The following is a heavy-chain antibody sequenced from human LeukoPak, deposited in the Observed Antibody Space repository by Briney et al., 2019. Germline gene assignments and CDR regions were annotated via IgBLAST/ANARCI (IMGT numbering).Heavy chain of an antibody. CDR3: ARQGCSSATCYINWFDP. J-gene: IGHJ5*02. V-gene: IGHV5-51*01. CDR2: IYPGDSDT. Sequence: GESLKISCKGSGYSFTSYWIGWVRQMPGKGPEWMGIIYPGDSDTRYSPSFQGQVTISADKSISTAYLQWSSLKASDTAMYYCARQGCSSATCYINWFDPWGQGTLVTVSS. D-gene: IGHD2-2*02. CDR1: GYSFTSYW.